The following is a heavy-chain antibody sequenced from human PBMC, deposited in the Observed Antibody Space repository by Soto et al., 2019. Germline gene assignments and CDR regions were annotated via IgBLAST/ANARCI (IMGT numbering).Heavy chain of an antibody. J-gene: IGHJ4*02. V-gene: IGHV4-39*01. D-gene: IGHD3-22*01. CDR1: GGSISSSGNY. Sequence: ETQSLTSTVSGGSISSSGNYWGWIRQPPGKGLEWIGSIYHRGSTYYNPSLKSRVTISVDTSKNQFSLKLSSVTAADTAVYYCARAYYYDSSGYYKYRFDYWGQGTLVTVSS. CDR2: IYHRGST. CDR3: ARAYYYDSSGYYKYRFDY.